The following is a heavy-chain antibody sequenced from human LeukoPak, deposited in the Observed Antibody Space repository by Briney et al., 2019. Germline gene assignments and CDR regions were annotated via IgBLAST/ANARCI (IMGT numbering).Heavy chain of an antibody. CDR3: AREEDYYDSSGSPRSWFDP. D-gene: IGHD3-22*01. V-gene: IGHV1-69*05. J-gene: IGHJ5*02. CDR1: GGTFSSYA. Sequence: SVKVSCKASGGTFSSYAISWVRQAPGQGLEWMGRITPIFGTANYAQKFQCRVTITTDESTSTAYMELSSLRSEDTAVYYCAREEDYYDSSGSPRSWFDPWGQGTLVTVSS. CDR2: ITPIFGTA.